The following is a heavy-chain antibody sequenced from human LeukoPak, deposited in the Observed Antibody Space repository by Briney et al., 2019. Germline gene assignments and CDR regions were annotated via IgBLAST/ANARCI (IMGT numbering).Heavy chain of an antibody. J-gene: IGHJ6*04. CDR1: GFTFSSYW. CDR2: IKQDGSEK. CDR3: ARKAYGLDV. V-gene: IGHV3-7*03. Sequence: TGGSLRLSCAPSGFTFSSYWMSWVRQAPGKGREWVANIKQDGSEKYYVDSVKGRFTISRDNAKNSLYLQMNSLRAEDTAVYYCARKAYGLDVWGKGTTVTVSS.